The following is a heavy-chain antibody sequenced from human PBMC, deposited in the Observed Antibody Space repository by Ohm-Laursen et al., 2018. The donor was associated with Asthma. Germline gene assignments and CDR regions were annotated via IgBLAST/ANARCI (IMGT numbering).Heavy chain of an antibody. D-gene: IGHD3-22*01. CDR1: GYTFTSYD. V-gene: IGHV1-8*01. Sequence: ASVKVSCKASGYTFTSYDINWVRQATGQGLEWMGWMNPNSGNTGYAQKFQGRVTMTRNTSISTAYMELSSLRSEDTAVYYCAKAYYDSSGYPSWGLDYWGQGTLVTVSS. CDR3: AKAYYDSSGYPSWGLDY. J-gene: IGHJ4*02. CDR2: MNPNSGNT.